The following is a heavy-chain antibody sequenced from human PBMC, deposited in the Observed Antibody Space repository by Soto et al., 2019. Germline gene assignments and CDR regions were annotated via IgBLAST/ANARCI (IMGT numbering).Heavy chain of an antibody. CDR2: ISHSGSR. J-gene: IGHJ4*02. CDR3: ARGLAYDRPITVAEPFDS. CDR1: GGSFSGYF. V-gene: IGHV4-34*02. Sequence: QVQLQQWGAGLLKASETLSLTCFVSGGSFSGYFWTWIRQSPGRGLEWIGEISHSGSRNYNPAFQSRVIISVDSSKNHVSLKLSSVTAADSATYFCARGLAYDRPITVAEPFDSWGQGTLVTVSS. D-gene: IGHD6-19*01.